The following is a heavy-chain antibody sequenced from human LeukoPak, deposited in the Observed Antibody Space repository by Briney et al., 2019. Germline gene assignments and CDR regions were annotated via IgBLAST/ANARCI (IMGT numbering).Heavy chain of an antibody. D-gene: IGHD1-14*01. CDR3: ARTYNPDY. CDR1: GFTFSSTG. J-gene: IGHJ4*02. V-gene: IGHV3-30*02. Sequence: GGSLRLSCTASGFTFSSTGMHWVRQAPGKGLEGVSYIRYDGNNKYYGDSVKGRLTVSRDNSKNTLYLQMNGLRVEDTAVYYCARTYNPDYWGQGTLVTVSS. CDR2: IRYDGNNK.